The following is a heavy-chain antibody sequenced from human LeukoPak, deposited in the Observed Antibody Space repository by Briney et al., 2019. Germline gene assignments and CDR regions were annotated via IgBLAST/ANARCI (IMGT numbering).Heavy chain of an antibody. J-gene: IGHJ4*02. CDR1: GFTFGNAW. CDR3: TTSMIVVVGFDY. V-gene: IGHV3-15*01. CDR2: IKSKTDGGTT. D-gene: IGHD3-22*01. Sequence: GGSLRLSCAASGFTFGNAWMSWVRQAPGKGLEWVGRIKSKTDGGTTDYAAPVKGRFTISRDDSKNTLYLQMNSLKTEDTAVYYCTTSMIVVVGFDYWGQGTLVTVSS.